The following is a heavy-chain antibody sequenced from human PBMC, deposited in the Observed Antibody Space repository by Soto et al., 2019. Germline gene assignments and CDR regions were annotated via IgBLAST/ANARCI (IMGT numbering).Heavy chain of an antibody. CDR1: GFTVSSNY. V-gene: IGHV3-53*01. CDR3: AARGVLNWGGRGYYFDY. D-gene: IGHD7-27*01. J-gene: IGHJ4*02. CDR2: IYSGGST. Sequence: GGSLRLSCAASGFTVSSNYMSWVRQAPGKGLEWVSVIYSGGSTYYADSVKGRFTISRDNSKNTLYLQMNSLRAEDTAVYYCAARGVLNWGGRGYYFDYWGQGTLVTVSS.